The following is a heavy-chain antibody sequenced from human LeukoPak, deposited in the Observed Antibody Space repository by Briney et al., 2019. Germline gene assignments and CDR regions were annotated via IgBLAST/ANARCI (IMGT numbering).Heavy chain of an antibody. CDR3: ARALTWIESWFDP. V-gene: IGHV3-74*01. CDR1: GLTFSRSW. CDR2: ISSDGSTT. Sequence: GALRLSCVASGLTFSRSWMHWVRQAPGKGLMWVSRISSDGSTTYYADSVRGRFTISRDNAQNTLYLEMKGLRVEDTGVYFCARALTWIESWFDPWGQGTPVTVSS. D-gene: IGHD5-12*01. J-gene: IGHJ5*02.